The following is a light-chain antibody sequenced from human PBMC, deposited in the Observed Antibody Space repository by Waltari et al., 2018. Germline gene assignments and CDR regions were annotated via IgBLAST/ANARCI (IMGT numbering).Light chain of an antibody. CDR3: QQHYSSPLT. Sequence: EIVMSQSPHSLPVSLGGRGTINCNSSQSVFLSSASKNYLTWYQQKPGQPPKLLIYCASTRQSGVPDRFSGSGSGTDFTLTISSLQAEDVALYYCQQHYSSPLTFGGGTKVEIQ. J-gene: IGKJ4*02. V-gene: IGKV4-1*01. CDR2: CAS. CDR1: QSVFLSSASKNY.